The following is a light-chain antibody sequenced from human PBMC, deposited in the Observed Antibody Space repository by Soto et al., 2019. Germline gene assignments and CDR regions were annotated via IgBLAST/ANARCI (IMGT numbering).Light chain of an antibody. Sequence: QSVLTQPPSASGTPGQRVTISCSGSSSNIGSNYVYWYQQLPGTAPKLLIYRNNQRPSRVPDRFSGSKSGTSASLAISGLRSEDEADYYCAAWDDSLSGPSVVFGGGTKLTVL. CDR3: AAWDDSLSGPSVV. V-gene: IGLV1-47*01. J-gene: IGLJ2*01. CDR1: SSNIGSNY. CDR2: RNN.